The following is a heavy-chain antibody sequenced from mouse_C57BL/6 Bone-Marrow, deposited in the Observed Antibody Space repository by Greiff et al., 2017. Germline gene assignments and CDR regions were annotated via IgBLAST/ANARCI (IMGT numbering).Heavy chain of an antibody. CDR3: ARIYGRRRGNAMDY. CDR2: IYPGSGST. J-gene: IGHJ4*01. CDR1: GYTFTSYW. V-gene: IGHV1-55*01. D-gene: IGHD2-1*01. Sequence: VQLQQSGAELVKPGASVKMSCKASGYTFTSYWITWVKQRPGQGLEWIGDIYPGSGSTNYNEKFKSKATLTVDTSSSTAYMQLSSLTSEDSAVYYCARIYGRRRGNAMDYWGQGTSVTVSS.